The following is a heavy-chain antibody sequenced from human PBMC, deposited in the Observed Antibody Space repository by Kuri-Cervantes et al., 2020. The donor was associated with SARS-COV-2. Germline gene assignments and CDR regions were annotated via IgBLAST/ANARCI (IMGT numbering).Heavy chain of an antibody. V-gene: IGHV4-59*12. CDR1: GGSISSYY. J-gene: IGHJ5*02. CDR2: IYYSGST. Sequence: SETLSLTCTVSGGSISSYYWSWIRQPPGKGLEWIGYIYYSGSTSYNPSLKSRVTISVDTSKNQFSLKLSSVTAADTAVYYCARRIVWALRGPDNWLDPWGQGTLVTVSS. CDR3: ARRIVWALRGPDNWLDP. D-gene: IGHD2-8*01.